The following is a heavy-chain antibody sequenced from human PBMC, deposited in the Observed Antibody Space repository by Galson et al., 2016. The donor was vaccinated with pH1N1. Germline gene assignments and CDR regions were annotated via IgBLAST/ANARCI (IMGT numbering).Heavy chain of an antibody. Sequence: QSGAEVKKPGESLKISCKASGYIFTSQWIAWVRQVPGKGLEWVGVVNPGGSTIRYSPSFQGQVTISSDKSISTAYLQWSSLKASDTAIYYCARQNDYGDYRGDGFDIWGQGTMVTVSS. D-gene: IGHD4-17*01. CDR3: ARQNDYGDYRGDGFDI. J-gene: IGHJ3*02. CDR1: GYIFTSQW. CDR2: VNPGGSTI. V-gene: IGHV5-51*01.